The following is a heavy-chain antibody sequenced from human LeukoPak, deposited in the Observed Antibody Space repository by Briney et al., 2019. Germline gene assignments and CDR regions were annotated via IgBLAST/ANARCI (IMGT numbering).Heavy chain of an antibody. V-gene: IGHV1-46*01. J-gene: IGHJ4*02. Sequence: ASVKVSCKASGYTFTNNYLHWVRQAPGQGLEWMGLIYPRDGSTSYAQNFQGRVTVTRDTSTTAVHMELRGLRSEDTAVYYCARGQEGFDYWGQGTVVTVSS. CDR3: ARGQEGFDY. CDR1: GYTFTNNY. CDR2: IYPRDGST.